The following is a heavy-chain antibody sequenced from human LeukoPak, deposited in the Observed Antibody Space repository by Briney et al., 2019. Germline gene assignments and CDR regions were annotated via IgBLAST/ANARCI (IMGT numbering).Heavy chain of an antibody. J-gene: IGHJ4*02. V-gene: IGHV3-15*01. CDR3: TRDLVQAVAGQDFDY. CDR2: IKSRTDGGTT. CDR1: GFTFSNAW. D-gene: IGHD6-19*01. Sequence: GGTLRLSCAGSGFTFSNAWMSWVRQAPGKGLEWVGSIKSRTDGGTTDYAAPVKGRFTISRDDSKNTLYLQTNSLKTEDTAVYYCTRDLVQAVAGQDFDYWGQGTLVTVSS.